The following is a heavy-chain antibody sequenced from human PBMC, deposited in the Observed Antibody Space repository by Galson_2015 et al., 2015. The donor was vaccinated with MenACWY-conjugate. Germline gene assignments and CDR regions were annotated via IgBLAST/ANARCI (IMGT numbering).Heavy chain of an antibody. CDR2: IIPMFDTS. D-gene: IGHD3-22*01. CDR3: ARGDFPTHYYDNSGYYPLGY. CDR1: GGSLSNYA. Sequence: SVKVSCKASGGSLSNYAISWVRQAPGQGLEWMGGIIPMFDTSNYAQKFQGRVTITADKFTNTVYMELSSLRSEDTAVYYCARGDFPTHYYDNSGYYPLGYWGQGTLVTVSS. V-gene: IGHV1-69*06. J-gene: IGHJ4*02.